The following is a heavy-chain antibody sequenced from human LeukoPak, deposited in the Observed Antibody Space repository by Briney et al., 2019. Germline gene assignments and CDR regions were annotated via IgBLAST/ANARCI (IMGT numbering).Heavy chain of an antibody. CDR2: VKTNAEGGTI. CDR3: TTEDF. J-gene: IGHJ3*01. D-gene: IGHD3/OR15-3a*01. V-gene: IGHV3-15*01. Sequence: PGGSLRLSCVGSGFTYSTAWMIWVRQAPGKGLEWVGRVKTNAEGGTIDYAAPVKGRFTITRDDSRNTMHLQMNSLKIEDTAVYYCTTEDFWGQGTLVTVSS. CDR1: GFTYSTAW.